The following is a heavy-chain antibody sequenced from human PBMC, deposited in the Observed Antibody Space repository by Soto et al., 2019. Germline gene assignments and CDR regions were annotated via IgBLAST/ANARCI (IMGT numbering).Heavy chain of an antibody. CDR3: AKGGRQWLVTSDFNY. CDR1: GFSFSDYA. Sequence: VQLVESWGGVVQPGRSLRLSCAASGFSFSDYAMHGLLQAPGKGLEWVAVVSHDGRNTHYADAVKGRFPISRDSSKHTVAMEMTSWRAEDTAVYSCAKGGRQWLVTSDFNYWGPGALVTVSS. D-gene: IGHD6-19*01. J-gene: IGHJ4*02. CDR2: VSHDGRNT. V-gene: IGHV3-30*18.